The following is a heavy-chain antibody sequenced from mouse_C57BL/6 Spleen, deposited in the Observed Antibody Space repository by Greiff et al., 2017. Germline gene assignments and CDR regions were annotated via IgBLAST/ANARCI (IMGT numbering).Heavy chain of an antibody. CDR2: IDPNSGGT. V-gene: IGHV1-72*01. J-gene: IGHJ4*01. Sequence: VQLQQPGAELVKPGASVKLSCKASGYTFTSYWMHWVKQRPGRGLEWIGRIDPNSGGTKYNEKFKSKATLTVDTPSSTAYMQLSSLTSEDSAVXYGARRDSSGYLYAMDYWGQGTSVTVSA. CDR3: ARRDSSGYLYAMDY. D-gene: IGHD3-2*02. CDR1: GYTFTSYW.